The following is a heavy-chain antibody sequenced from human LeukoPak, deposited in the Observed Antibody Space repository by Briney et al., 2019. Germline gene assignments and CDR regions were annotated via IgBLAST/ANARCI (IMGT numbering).Heavy chain of an antibody. D-gene: IGHD2-2*01. Sequence: SETLSLTCGVSGGSITNTNYWTWVRQPPGKGLEWIGEVNLQGSTNYNPSLMGRVAISVDTSENHISLQLTSVTAADTAVYYCASQYLGLQRWGRGTLVTVSS. CDR3: ASQYLGLQR. CDR2: VNLQGST. V-gene: IGHV4-4*02. J-gene: IGHJ4*02. CDR1: GGSITNTNY.